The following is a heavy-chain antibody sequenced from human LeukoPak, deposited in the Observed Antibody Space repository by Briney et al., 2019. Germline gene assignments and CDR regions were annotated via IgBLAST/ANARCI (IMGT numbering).Heavy chain of an antibody. J-gene: IGHJ6*02. CDR3: ARVKTTVTGGVDV. V-gene: IGHV3-48*01. D-gene: IGHD4-17*01. CDR2: ISDTSFTI. CDR1: GFTFSSYT. Sequence: PGGSLRLSCAGSGFTFSSYTMNWVRQAPGKGLEWGSYISDTSFTIYYADSVRGRFTTSRDNAKNTLYLQMNSLRVEDTAVYYCARVKTTVTGGVDVWGQGTTVTVSS.